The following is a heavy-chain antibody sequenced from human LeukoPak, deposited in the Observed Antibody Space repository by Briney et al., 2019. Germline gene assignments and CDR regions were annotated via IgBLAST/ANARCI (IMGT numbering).Heavy chain of an antibody. CDR3: ARDRMVRGVGYYFDY. Sequence: GGSLRLSCAASGFTFSSYGMHWVRQAPGKGLEWVAVISYDGSNKYYADSVKGRFTISRDNSKNTLYLQMNSLRAEDTAVYYCARDRMVRGVGYYFDYWGQGTLVTVSS. V-gene: IGHV3-30*19. J-gene: IGHJ4*02. CDR2: ISYDGSNK. CDR1: GFTFSSYG. D-gene: IGHD3-10*01.